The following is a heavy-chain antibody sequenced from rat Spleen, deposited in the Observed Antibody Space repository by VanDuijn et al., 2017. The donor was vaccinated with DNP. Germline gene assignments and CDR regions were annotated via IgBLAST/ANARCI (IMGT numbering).Heavy chain of an antibody. Sequence: QVQLKESGPGLVQPSETLSLTCTVSGFSLTTFNIHWVRQHSGKSLEWIGRMWSGGDTSYNSAFTSRLSISRDTSKSQVFLKMNSLQIEDTAMYFCARKGNYGSSFDYWGQGVMVTVSS. D-gene: IGHD1-3*01. CDR2: MWSGGDT. CDR3: ARKGNYGSSFDY. J-gene: IGHJ2*01. V-gene: IGHV2S18*01. CDR1: GFSLTTFN.